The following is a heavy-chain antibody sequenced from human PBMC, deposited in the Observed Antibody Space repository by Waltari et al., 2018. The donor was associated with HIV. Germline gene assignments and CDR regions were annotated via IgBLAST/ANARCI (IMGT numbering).Heavy chain of an antibody. Sequence: QVQLPQWGAGLLTPSETLSLTCAAYGGAFSGYFWSWIRQPPGKGLEWIGEINHSGSTNYNESLKTRVTISVDTSKNQFSLNLTSVTAADTAVYYCARGHNILTGWGQGTLVTVSS. J-gene: IGHJ4*02. CDR3: ARGHNILTG. CDR2: INHSGST. D-gene: IGHD3-9*01. V-gene: IGHV4-34*02. CDR1: GGAFSGYF.